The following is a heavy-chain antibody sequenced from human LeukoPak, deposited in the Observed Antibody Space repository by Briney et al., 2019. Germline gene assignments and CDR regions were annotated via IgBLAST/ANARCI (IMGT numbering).Heavy chain of an antibody. J-gene: IGHJ4*02. CDR3: AKGHSDYGTGFDL. CDR1: GFIFSNYA. V-gene: IGHV3-23*01. D-gene: IGHD4-17*01. CDR2: ISGSGIST. Sequence: GGSLRLSCGVSGFIFSNYAMTWVRQAPGKGLECVSVISGSGISTYYADSVKGRFTISRDNPKNTLYLQMNTLRADDTAVYYCAKGHSDYGTGFDLWGQGTLVTVSS.